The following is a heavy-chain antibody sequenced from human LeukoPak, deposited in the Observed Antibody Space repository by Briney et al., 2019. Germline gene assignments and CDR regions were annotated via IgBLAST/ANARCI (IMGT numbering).Heavy chain of an antibody. CDR3: ARSSRPCSGGSCYLYSYYYHNMDV. J-gene: IGHJ6*03. CDR1: GYTFTGDY. V-gene: IGHV1-2*02. D-gene: IGHD2-15*01. Sequence: AASVKVSCKASGYTFTGDYMYWVRQAPGQGLEWMGWINPNSGGTNYAQKFQGRVTMTRDTSISTAYVELSRLRSDDTAVYYCARSSRPCSGGSCYLYSYYYHNMDVWGKGTTVTISS. CDR2: INPNSGGT.